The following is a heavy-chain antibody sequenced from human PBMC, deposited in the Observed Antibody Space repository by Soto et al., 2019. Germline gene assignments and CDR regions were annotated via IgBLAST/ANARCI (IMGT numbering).Heavy chain of an antibody. D-gene: IGHD3-16*01. J-gene: IGHJ6*02. CDR2: IWYDGSNK. V-gene: IGHV3-33*01. CDR1: GFTFSSYG. Sequence: QVQLVESGGGVVQPGRSLRLSCAASGFTFSSYGMHWVRQAPGKGLEWVAVIWYDGSNKYYADSVKGRFTISRDNSKNTLYLQMNSLRAEDTAVYYCAREEGGMDVCGQGPTVTVSS. CDR3: AREEGGMDV.